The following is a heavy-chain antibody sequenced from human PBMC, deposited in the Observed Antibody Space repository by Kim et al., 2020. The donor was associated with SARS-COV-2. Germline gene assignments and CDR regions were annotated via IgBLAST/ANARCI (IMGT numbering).Heavy chain of an antibody. D-gene: IGHD1-26*01. CDR3: ARDLLVGANRNWFDP. J-gene: IGHJ5*02. V-gene: IGHV3-30*07. Sequence: DSVKGRFTISRDNSKTTLYLQMNSLRAEDTAVYYCARDLLVGANRNWFDPWGQGTLVTVSS.